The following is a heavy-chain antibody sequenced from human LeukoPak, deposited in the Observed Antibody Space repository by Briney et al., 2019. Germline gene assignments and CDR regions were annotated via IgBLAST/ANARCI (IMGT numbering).Heavy chain of an antibody. Sequence: SETLSLTCIVSGDSLSSGNYYWTWIRQPAGKGLEWIGRIYSNGETNYNPSLKSRVTILLDTSKNHFSVSLSSVTATDTAIYFCARGRGGRLSASNWFDTWGQGILVTVSS. J-gene: IGHJ5*02. V-gene: IGHV4-61*02. CDR1: GDSLSSGNYY. D-gene: IGHD2/OR15-2a*01. CDR3: ARGRGGRLSASNWFDT. CDR2: IYSNGET.